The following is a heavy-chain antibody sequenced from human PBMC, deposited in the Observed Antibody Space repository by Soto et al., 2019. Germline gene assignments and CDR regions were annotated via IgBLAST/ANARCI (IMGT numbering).Heavy chain of an antibody. V-gene: IGHV3-30*18. CDR2: ISYDGSNK. CDR1: GFTFSSYG. D-gene: IGHD3-3*01. CDR3: AKNNYDFWSGRGRYGMDV. J-gene: IGHJ6*02. Sequence: GGSLRLSCAASGFTFSSYGMHWVRQAPGKGLEWVAVISYDGSNKYYADSVKGRFTISRDNSKNTLYLQMNSLRAEDTAVYYCAKNNYDFWSGRGRYGMDVWGQGTTVTLSS.